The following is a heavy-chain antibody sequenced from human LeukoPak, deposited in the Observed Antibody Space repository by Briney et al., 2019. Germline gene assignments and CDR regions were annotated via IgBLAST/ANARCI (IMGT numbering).Heavy chain of an antibody. CDR3: ARGHKLSFGAGNWFDP. J-gene: IGHJ5*02. V-gene: IGHV4-34*01. CDR1: GESFSGYY. CDR2: INDSGST. Sequence: PSETLSLTCAVYGESFSGYYWSWIRQPPGKGLEWIAEINDSGSTNYNPSLGSRGTISVDTSKNQFSLKLSSVTAADTAVYYCARGHKLSFGAGNWFDPWGQGTLVTVSP. D-gene: IGHD3-10*01.